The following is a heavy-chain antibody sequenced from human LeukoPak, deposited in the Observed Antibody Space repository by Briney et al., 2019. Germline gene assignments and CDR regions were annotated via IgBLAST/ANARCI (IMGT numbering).Heavy chain of an antibody. J-gene: IGHJ4*02. D-gene: IGHD1-26*01. V-gene: IGHV3-30*04. Sequence: GGSLRLSCAASGFTFSSYAMHWVRQAPGKGLGWVAVISYDGSNKNYADSVKGRFTISGDNSKNTLYLQMNSLRAEDTSVYYCARSPGILGTNYFDYWGQGTLVTVSS. CDR3: ARSPGILGTNYFDY. CDR1: GFTFSSYA. CDR2: ISYDGSNK.